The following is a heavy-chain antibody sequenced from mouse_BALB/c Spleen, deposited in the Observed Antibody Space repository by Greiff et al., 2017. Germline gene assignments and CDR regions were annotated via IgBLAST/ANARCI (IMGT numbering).Heavy chain of an antibody. CDR2: ISTYYGDA. J-gene: IGHJ3*01. CDR3: ARSKITTEGGFAY. D-gene: IGHD2-4*01. CDR1: GYTFTDYA. V-gene: IGHV1-67*01. Sequence: QVQLQQSGPELVKPGVSVKISCKGSGYTFTDYAMHWVKQSHAKSLEWIGVISTYYGDASYNQKFKGKATMTVDKSSSTAYMELARLTSEDSAIYYCARSKITTEGGFAYWGQGTLVTVSA.